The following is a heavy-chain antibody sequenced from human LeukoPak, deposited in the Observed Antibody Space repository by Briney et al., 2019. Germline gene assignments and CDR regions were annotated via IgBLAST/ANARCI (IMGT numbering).Heavy chain of an antibody. Sequence: PSETLSLTCTVSGGSISSGDYYWSWIRQPPGQGLEWIGYISSSGSTYYNPSLKSRIALSIDTSKNQFSLKIYSVTAADTAVYYCARVGGTNYYYYGMDVWGQGTTVTVSS. CDR2: ISSSGST. D-gene: IGHD1-26*01. V-gene: IGHV4-30-4*01. CDR3: ARVGGTNYYYYGMDV. CDR1: GGSISSGDYY. J-gene: IGHJ6*02.